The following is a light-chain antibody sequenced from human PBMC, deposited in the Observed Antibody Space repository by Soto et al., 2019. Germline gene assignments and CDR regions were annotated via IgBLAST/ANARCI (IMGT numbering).Light chain of an antibody. V-gene: IGKV1-6*01. J-gene: IGKJ2*01. Sequence: AIQMTQSPSSLSASVGDRVTITCRASQDIRNHLAWYQQKPGTAPKVLISAASSLQTGVPSRFSGSGSGTDFTLTISSLQPEDFATYYCLQDFNFLFTFGQGTKLEVK. CDR1: QDIRNH. CDR2: AAS. CDR3: LQDFNFLFT.